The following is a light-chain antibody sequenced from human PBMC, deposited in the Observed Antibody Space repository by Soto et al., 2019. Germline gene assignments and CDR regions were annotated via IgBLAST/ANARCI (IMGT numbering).Light chain of an antibody. CDR2: DVT. CDR1: SSDIDGYDY. CDR3: SSYTSRNTVV. J-gene: IGLJ2*01. Sequence: QSALTQPASVSGSPGQSITMSCTGASSDIDGYDYVSWYQHHPGEAPKLLIYDVTNRPSGVSNRFSASKSGNTASLTISGLQAEDAADYYCSSYTSRNTVVFGGGTKLTVL. V-gene: IGLV2-14*01.